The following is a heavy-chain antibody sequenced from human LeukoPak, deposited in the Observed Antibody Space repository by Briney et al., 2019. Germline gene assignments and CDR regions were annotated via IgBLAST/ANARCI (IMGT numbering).Heavy chain of an antibody. CDR1: GYTFTGYY. Sequence: GASVKVSCKASGYTFTGYYMHWVRQAPGQGLEWMGWINPSSGGTNYAQKFQGRATVTRDTSISTAYMDLSRLRSDDTAVYYCARAGVWDYSDSSGYHNAAFDIWGQGTMVTVSS. J-gene: IGHJ3*02. CDR2: INPSSGGT. D-gene: IGHD3-22*01. V-gene: IGHV1-2*02. CDR3: ARAGVWDYSDSSGYHNAAFDI.